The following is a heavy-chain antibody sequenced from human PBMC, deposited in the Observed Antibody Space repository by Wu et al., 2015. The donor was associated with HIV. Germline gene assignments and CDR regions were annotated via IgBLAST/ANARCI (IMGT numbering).Heavy chain of an antibody. CDR2: LDPKSGNT. D-gene: IGHD3-22*01. Sequence: QVQLVQSGAELREPGASVKVSCKASGYTFTTYEINWVRQTTGQGLEWMGWLDPKSGNTGYAQKFQGRVTMTTSTSINTAYMELSSLRSDDTALYFCARVPQSYDSSGYNWFDPWGHGTLVTVSS. CDR3: ARVPQSYDSSGYNWFDP. CDR1: GYTFTTYE. J-gene: IGHJ5*02. V-gene: IGHV1-8*01.